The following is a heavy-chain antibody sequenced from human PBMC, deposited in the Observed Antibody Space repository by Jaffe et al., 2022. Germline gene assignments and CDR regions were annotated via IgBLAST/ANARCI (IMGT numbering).Heavy chain of an antibody. D-gene: IGHD3-22*01. J-gene: IGHJ6*03. CDR3: AEAVGYYDSSGYPYYYYMDV. Sequence: EVQLVESGGGLVQPGGSLRLSCAASGFTFSSYEMNWVRQAPGKGLEWVSYISSSGSTIYYADSVKGRFTISRDNAKNSLYLQMNSLRAEDTAVYYCAEAVGYYDSSGYPYYYYMDVWGKGTTVTVSS. V-gene: IGHV3-48*03. CDR2: ISSSGSTI. CDR1: GFTFSSYE.